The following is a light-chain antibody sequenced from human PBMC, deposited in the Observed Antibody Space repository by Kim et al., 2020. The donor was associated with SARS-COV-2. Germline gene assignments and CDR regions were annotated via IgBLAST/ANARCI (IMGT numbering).Light chain of an antibody. Sequence: EIVLTQSPGTLSLSPGERATLSCRASQSVSRSYLAWYQQKPGQAPRLLIYRASSRATGTPDRFSGSGSGTDFTLTISRLEPDDFAVYYCQQYDRSPQTFGQGTKVDIK. CDR3: QQYDRSPQT. CDR2: RAS. V-gene: IGKV3-20*01. CDR1: QSVSRSY. J-gene: IGKJ1*01.